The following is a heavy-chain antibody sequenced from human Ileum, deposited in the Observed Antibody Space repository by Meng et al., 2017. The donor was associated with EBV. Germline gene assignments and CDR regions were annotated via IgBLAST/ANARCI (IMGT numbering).Heavy chain of an antibody. CDR1: GFSFDTFD. J-gene: IGHJ4*02. V-gene: IGHV3-30*18. CDR3: TNLSF. CDR2: ISYDENIK. Sequence: QVPLVESGGGVVQPGRSLRVSCEASGFSFDTFDMHWARQAPGKGLEWVAVISYDENIKFYADSVKGRFTISRDNSKNTLYLQLNSLRPDDTAFYYCTNLSFWGQGTLVTVSS. D-gene: IGHD2/OR15-2a*01.